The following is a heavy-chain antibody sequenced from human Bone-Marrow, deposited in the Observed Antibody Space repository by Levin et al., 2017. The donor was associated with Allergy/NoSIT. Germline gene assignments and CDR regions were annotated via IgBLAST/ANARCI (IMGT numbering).Heavy chain of an antibody. Sequence: ASVKVSCKPSGYIFSKYFIHWVRQAPGQGLEWLGTINPNDDTKSYAQDFQGRVTMTRETSTTTVYMELRSLTSEDTAIYYCARGIGQGYDAFDIWGQGTMVTVSS. CDR3: ARGIGQGYDAFDI. CDR1: GYIFSKYF. J-gene: IGHJ3*02. D-gene: IGHD2-15*01. CDR2: INPNDDTK. V-gene: IGHV1-46*01.